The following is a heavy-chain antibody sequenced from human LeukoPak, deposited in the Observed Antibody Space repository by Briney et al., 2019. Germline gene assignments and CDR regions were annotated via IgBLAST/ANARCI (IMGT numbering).Heavy chain of an antibody. CDR3: ARDRGTMVRGVVWFDP. Sequence: SETLSLTCTVSGGSISSYYWSWIRQPAGKGLEWIGRIYTSGSTNYNPSLKSRVTISVDTSKNQFSLKLSSVTAADTAVYYCARDRGTMVRGVVWFDPWGQGTLVTVSS. CDR2: IYTSGST. D-gene: IGHD3-10*01. J-gene: IGHJ5*02. CDR1: GGSISSYY. V-gene: IGHV4-4*07.